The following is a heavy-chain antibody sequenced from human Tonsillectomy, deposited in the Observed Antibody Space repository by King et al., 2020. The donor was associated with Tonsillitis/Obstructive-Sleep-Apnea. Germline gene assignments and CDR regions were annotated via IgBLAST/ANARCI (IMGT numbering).Heavy chain of an antibody. J-gene: IGHJ3*02. V-gene: IGHV3-30*04. CDR1: GFTFSSYA. D-gene: IGHD5-24*01. CDR3: ARDLTGRDGYNSAAFDI. Sequence: VQLVESGGGVVQPGRSLRLSCAASGFTFSSYAMHWVRQAPGKGLEWVAVISYDGSNKYYADSVKGRFTISRDNSKNTLYLQMNSLRAEDTAVYYCARDLTGRDGYNSAAFDIWGQGTMVTVSS. CDR2: ISYDGSNK.